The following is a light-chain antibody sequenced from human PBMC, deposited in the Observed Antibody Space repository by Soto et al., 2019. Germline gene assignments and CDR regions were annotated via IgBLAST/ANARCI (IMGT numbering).Light chain of an antibody. CDR1: SSDVGSHNC. J-gene: IGLJ1*01. CDR3: SSCTSSNTFV. CDR2: DVS. Sequence: SALPQDDSVSVSPGQSLTISCTETSSDVGSHNCASWYQQHPGKAPKLLIYDVSNRPSGVSYRFSGSKSGNTASLAISGLQAEDEADYYCSSCTSSNTFVFGTGTKVTVL. V-gene: IGLV2-14*03.